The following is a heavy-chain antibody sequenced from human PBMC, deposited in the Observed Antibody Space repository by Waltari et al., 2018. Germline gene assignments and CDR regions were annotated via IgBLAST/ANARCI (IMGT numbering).Heavy chain of an antibody. J-gene: IGHJ3*02. Sequence: QVQLVESGGGVVQPGRSLRLSCAASGFTFSHYGMHWVHQAPGKGLEWVAVISDDGSSTYYGDSVKGRFTLSRDNSRNTLNLQMNRLRTEDTAMYYCVSYPIFQGAVDAFDIWGQGTMVTVSS. V-gene: IGHV3-30*03. CDR1: GFTFSHYG. D-gene: IGHD3-3*02. CDR3: VSYPIFQGAVDAFDI. CDR2: ISDDGSST.